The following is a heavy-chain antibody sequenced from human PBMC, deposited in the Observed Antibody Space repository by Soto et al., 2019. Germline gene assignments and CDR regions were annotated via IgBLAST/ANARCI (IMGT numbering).Heavy chain of an antibody. J-gene: IGHJ4*02. CDR2: IFPRDPDT. CDR1: GYLLTLES. Sequence: GAQTIFFTDSGYLLTLESSCGVPEITGKGLEWMGIIFPRDPDTRYSPSFEGQVTISADTSISTAYLQWSSLKASDTAMYYCVRFGSVPVTALDYWGQGSLVSVSA. CDR3: VRFGSVPVTALDY. D-gene: IGHD3-10*01. V-gene: IGHV5-51*01.